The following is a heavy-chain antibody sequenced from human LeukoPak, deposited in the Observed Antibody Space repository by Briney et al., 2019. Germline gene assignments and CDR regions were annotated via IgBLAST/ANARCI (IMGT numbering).Heavy chain of an antibody. D-gene: IGHD6-13*01. CDR1: GDTFTGYY. CDR2: INPNSGGT. CDR3: ARELQQPTEAFDI. V-gene: IGHV1-2*02. Sequence: ASVKVSCKASGDTFTGYYMHWVRQAPGQGLEWMGWINPNSGGTNYAQKFQGRVTMTRDTSISTAYMELSRLRSDDTAVYYCARELQQPTEAFDIWGQGTMVTVSS. J-gene: IGHJ3*02.